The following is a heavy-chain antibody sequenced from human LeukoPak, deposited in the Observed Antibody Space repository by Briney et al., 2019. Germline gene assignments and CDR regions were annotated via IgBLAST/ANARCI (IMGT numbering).Heavy chain of an antibody. CDR3: AKDHGSSGSSPFDY. CDR2: ITVSGGNT. J-gene: IGHJ4*02. Sequence: GGSLRLSCAASRFTFSTYAMSWVRQAPGKGLEWVSAITVSGGNTYYADSVKGRFTISRDNSKNTLYLQMNSLRAEDTAVYYCAKDHGSSGSSPFDYWGQGTLVTVSS. V-gene: IGHV3-23*01. CDR1: RFTFSTYA. D-gene: IGHD6-6*01.